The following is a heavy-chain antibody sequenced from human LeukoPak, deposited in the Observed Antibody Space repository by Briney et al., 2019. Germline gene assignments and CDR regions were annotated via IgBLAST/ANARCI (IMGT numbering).Heavy chain of an antibody. D-gene: IGHD6-13*01. CDR3: ARRELAGSFDY. CDR2: IYPGDSDT. Sequence: GEALQISCKGSGYHFTSYWIGWVRQMPGKGLEWMGIIYPGDSDTRYSPSFQGQVTISADKSISTAYLQWSSLKASDTAMYYCARRELAGSFDYWGQGTLVTVSS. J-gene: IGHJ4*02. V-gene: IGHV5-51*01. CDR1: GYHFTSYW.